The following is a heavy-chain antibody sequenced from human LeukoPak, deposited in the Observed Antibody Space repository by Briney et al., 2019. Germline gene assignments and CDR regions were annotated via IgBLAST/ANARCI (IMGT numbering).Heavy chain of an antibody. CDR2: IYTSGST. CDR3: ARGYYYDTSGYPDSFDI. Sequence: SETLSLTCSVSGSSISSYYWSWIRQPPGKGLEWIGYIYTSGSTSYNPSLKSRVTISLDTSKNQFSLKLSSVTAADTAMYYCARGYYYDTSGYPDSFDIWGQGTMVTVSS. CDR1: GSSISSYY. D-gene: IGHD3-22*01. J-gene: IGHJ3*02. V-gene: IGHV4-4*09.